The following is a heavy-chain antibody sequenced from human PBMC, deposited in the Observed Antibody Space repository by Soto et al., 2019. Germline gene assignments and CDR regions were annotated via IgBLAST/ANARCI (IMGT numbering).Heavy chain of an antibody. V-gene: IGHV1-69*02. J-gene: IGHJ4*02. D-gene: IGHD6-13*01. Sequence: QVQLVQSGSEVKKPGSSVRVSCKTSGDTFSIYTISWVRQAPGQGLEWMGRVLPFLDITSYSQRLQGRVTITADRSTTTAYMERNSLRSEDTAVYYCARDRDNSNWPNFDSWGQGTLVTVSS. CDR1: GDTFSIYT. CDR2: VLPFLDIT. CDR3: ARDRDNSNWPNFDS.